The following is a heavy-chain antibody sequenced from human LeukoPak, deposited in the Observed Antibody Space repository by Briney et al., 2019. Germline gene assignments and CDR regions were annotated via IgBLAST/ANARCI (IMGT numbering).Heavy chain of an antibody. Sequence: PSETLSLTCAVYGRSFSGYYWSWIRQPPGKGLEWIGEINHSGSTNYNPSLKSRVTISVDTSKNQFSLKLSSVTAADTAVYYCARRIAAAGTNPRFDPWGQGTLVTVSS. CDR1: GRSFSGYY. J-gene: IGHJ5*02. D-gene: IGHD6-13*01. CDR3: ARRIAAAGTNPRFDP. V-gene: IGHV4-34*01. CDR2: INHSGST.